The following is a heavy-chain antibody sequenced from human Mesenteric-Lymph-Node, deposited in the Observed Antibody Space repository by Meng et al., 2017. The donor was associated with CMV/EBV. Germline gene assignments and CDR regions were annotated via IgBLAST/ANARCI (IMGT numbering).Heavy chain of an antibody. CDR1: GFTFSSYW. J-gene: IGHJ4*02. CDR2: INSDGSST. D-gene: IGHD4-23*01. Sequence: GESLKISCAGSGFTFSSYWMHWVRQAPGKGLVWVSRINSDGSSTSYADSVKGRFTISRDNAKNTLYLQMNSLRAEDTAVYYCARVGGNSDFDYWGQGTLVTVSS. CDR3: ARVGGNSDFDY. V-gene: IGHV3-74*01.